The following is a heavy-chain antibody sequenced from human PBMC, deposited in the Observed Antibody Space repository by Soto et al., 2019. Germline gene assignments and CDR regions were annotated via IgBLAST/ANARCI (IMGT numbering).Heavy chain of an antibody. Sequence: GGSLRLSCAASGFTFSSYAMHWVRQAPGKGLEWVAVISYDGSNKYYADSVKGRFTISRDNSKNTLDLQMNSLRAEDTAVYYCARNSAVYDFWRGFAYWGQGTLVTVSS. D-gene: IGHD3-3*01. CDR3: ARNSAVYDFWRGFAY. V-gene: IGHV3-30-3*01. CDR2: ISYDGSNK. CDR1: GFTFSSYA. J-gene: IGHJ4*02.